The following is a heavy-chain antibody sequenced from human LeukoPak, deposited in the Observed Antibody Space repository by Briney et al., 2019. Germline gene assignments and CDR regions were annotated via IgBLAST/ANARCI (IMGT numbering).Heavy chain of an antibody. V-gene: IGHV4-39*01. J-gene: IGHJ4*02. CDR1: GGPVSSSSYY. D-gene: IGHD3-10*01. CDR3: ARHGRGSLGNFDY. Sequence: PSETLSLTCTVSGGPVSSSSYYWGWIRQSPGEGLEWIGSIYYSGSTYYNPSLESRLTISVDTSKNQFSLRLASVTAADTAVYYCARHGRGSLGNFDYWGQGTLVTVSS. CDR2: IYYSGST.